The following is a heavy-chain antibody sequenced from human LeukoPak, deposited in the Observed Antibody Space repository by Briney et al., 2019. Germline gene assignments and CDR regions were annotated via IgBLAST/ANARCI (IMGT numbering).Heavy chain of an antibody. CDR3: AKGCYPVWTTRDAFDI. CDR1: GFTFSSYA. D-gene: IGHD4-17*01. V-gene: IGHV3-23*01. J-gene: IGHJ3*02. CDR2: ISGSGGST. Sequence: GGSLRLSCAASGFTFSSYAMSWVRQAPGKGLEWVSAISGSGGSTYYADSVKGRFTISRDNSKNTLYLQMNSLRAEDTAVYYCAKGCYPVWTTRDAFDIWGQGTMVTVSS.